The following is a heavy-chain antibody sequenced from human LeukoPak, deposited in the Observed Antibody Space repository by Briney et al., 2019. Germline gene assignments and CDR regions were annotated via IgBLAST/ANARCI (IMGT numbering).Heavy chain of an antibody. D-gene: IGHD6-13*01. CDR3: ARGDYGSSWYYRAGYWFDP. Sequence: ASVKVSCKASGYTFTGYYMHWVRQAPGQGLEWMGWINPNSGGTNYAQKFQGRVTMTRDTSISTAYMELSRLRSDDTAVYYCARGDYGSSWYYRAGYWFDPWGQGTLVTVSS. V-gene: IGHV1-2*02. CDR2: INPNSGGT. J-gene: IGHJ5*02. CDR1: GYTFTGYY.